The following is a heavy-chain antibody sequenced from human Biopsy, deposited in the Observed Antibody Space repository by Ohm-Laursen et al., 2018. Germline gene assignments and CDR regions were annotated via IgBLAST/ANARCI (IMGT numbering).Heavy chain of an antibody. CDR3: ARAYFYGMGTSNYFLDS. CDR2: IYYSWTT. Sequence: GTLSLTCTVSGGSVRSPDHRWNWVRRAPGKGLEWIGNIYYSWTTLYNPSLSGRVTMDLDRSTNQFSLKLKSVTSADTAVYFCARAYFYGMGTSNYFLDSWGQGALVTVSS. D-gene: IGHD3-10*01. V-gene: IGHV4-61*08. CDR1: GGSVRSPDHR. J-gene: IGHJ4*02.